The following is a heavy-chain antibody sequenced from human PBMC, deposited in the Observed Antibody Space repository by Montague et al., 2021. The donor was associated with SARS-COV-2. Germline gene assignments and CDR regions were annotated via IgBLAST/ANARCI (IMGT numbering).Heavy chain of an antibody. V-gene: IGHV4-61*02. J-gene: IGHJ5*02. Sequence: TLSLICTVSGVSISSGTYYWSWIRQPAGKGLEWIGRVYTSGSTNYNPSLESRATLSVDTSKNQFSLKLRSVTAADTAVYFCARGVAGEYWDDGKIRDFSWFDPWGQGILVTVSS. CDR3: ARGVAGEYWDDGKIRDFSWFDP. D-gene: IGHD1-1*01. CDR1: GVSISSGTYY. CDR2: VYTSGST.